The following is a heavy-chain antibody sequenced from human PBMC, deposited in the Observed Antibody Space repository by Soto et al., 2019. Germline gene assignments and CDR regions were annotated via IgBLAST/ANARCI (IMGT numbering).Heavy chain of an antibody. V-gene: IGHV3-15*01. CDR1: GFTFSNAW. CDR3: TTDGGIVVVPAAEEY. CDR2: IKSKTDGGTT. Sequence: PGGSLRLSCAASGFTFSNAWMSWVRQAPGKGLEWVGRIKSKTDGGTTDYAAPVKGRFTISRDDSKNTLYLQMNSLKTEDTAVYYCTTDGGIVVVPAAEEYWGQGTLVTVSS. J-gene: IGHJ4*02. D-gene: IGHD2-2*01.